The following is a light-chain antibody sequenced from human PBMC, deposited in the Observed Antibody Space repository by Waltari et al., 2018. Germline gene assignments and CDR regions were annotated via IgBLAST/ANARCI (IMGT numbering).Light chain of an antibody. J-gene: IGLJ3*02. CDR3: CSYAGTYTWL. CDR1: ISHAGGSTL. CDR2: DVS. V-gene: IGLV2-11*01. Sequence: QSALTQPRSVSGSPGPSAPTPCPSTISHAGGSTLVPWYQQPPGKAPTVVIYDVSRRPAGVPDRFTGSRSGNTATLTISGLQAEDEADYHCCSYAGTYTWLFGGGTKLTVL.